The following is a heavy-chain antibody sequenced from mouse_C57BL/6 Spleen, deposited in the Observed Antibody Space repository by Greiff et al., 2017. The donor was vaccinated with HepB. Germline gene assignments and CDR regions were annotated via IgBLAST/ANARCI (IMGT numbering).Heavy chain of an antibody. Sequence: QVQLQQPGAELVKPGASVKMSCKASGYTFTSYWITWVKQRPGQGLEWIGDIYPGSGSTNYNEKFKSKATLTVDTSSSTAYMQLSSLTSEDSAVYYCARGYYGSNRYYYAMDYGGQGTSVTVSS. V-gene: IGHV1-55*01. CDR3: ARGYYGSNRYYYAMDY. CDR2: IYPGSGST. D-gene: IGHD1-1*01. CDR1: GYTFTSYW. J-gene: IGHJ4*01.